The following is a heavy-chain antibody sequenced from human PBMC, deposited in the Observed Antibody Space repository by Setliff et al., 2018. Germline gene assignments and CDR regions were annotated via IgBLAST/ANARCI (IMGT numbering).Heavy chain of an antibody. V-gene: IGHV3-73*01. CDR1: GFTFSGSA. Sequence: GGSLRLSCAASGFTFSGSAVYWVRQASGRGLEWVGRIRSKADSYATAYAASVKARFTISRDDSKNTAYLQVNSLKTEDTAVYYCAITMTTGVDFFDYWGQGTLVTISS. CDR2: IRSKADSYAT. CDR3: AITMTTGVDFFDY. D-gene: IGHD4-17*01. J-gene: IGHJ4*02.